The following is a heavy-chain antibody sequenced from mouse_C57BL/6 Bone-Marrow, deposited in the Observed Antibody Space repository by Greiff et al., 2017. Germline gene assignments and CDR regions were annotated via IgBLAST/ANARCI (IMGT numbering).Heavy chain of an antibody. J-gene: IGHJ4*01. CDR1: GFTFSSYG. CDR3: ARPQGYAMDY. Sequence: EVQLVESGGDLVKPGGSLTLSCAASGFTFSSYGMSWVRQTPDKRLEWVATISSGGSYTYYPDSVKGRFTISRDNAKNTLYLQMSSLKSEDTAMYYCARPQGYAMDYWGQGTSVTVSS. V-gene: IGHV5-6*01. CDR2: ISSGGSYT.